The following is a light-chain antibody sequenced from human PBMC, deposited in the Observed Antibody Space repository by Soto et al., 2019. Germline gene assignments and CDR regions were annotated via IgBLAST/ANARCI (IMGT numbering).Light chain of an antibody. CDR1: SSGVASYNH. CDR2: EVS. V-gene: IGLV2-14*01. J-gene: IGLJ1*01. CDR3: SSYTSSSTLV. Sequence: SALTQPASVSGSPGQSITISCTGTSSGVASYNHVSWYQQYLGKAPKLMIYEVSNRPSGVSNRFSGSKSGNTASLTISGLQAEDEGDYYFSSYTSSSTLVFGTGTKVTVL.